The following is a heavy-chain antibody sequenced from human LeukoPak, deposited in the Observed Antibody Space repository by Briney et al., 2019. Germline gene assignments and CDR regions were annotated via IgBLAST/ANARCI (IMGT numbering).Heavy chain of an antibody. D-gene: IGHD6-13*01. CDR3: ARRAGYSSSWDTTDAFDI. CDR2: IYYSGST. CDR1: GYSISSGYY. V-gene: IGHV4-61*01. J-gene: IGHJ3*02. Sequence: SETLSLTCAVSGYSISSGYYWIWIRQPPWKGLEWIGYIYYSGSTNYNPSLKSRVTISVDTSKNQFSLKLSSVTAADTAVYYCARRAGYSSSWDTTDAFDIWGQGTMVTVSS.